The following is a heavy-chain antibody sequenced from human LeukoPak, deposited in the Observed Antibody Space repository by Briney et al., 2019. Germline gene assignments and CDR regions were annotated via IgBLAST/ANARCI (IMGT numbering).Heavy chain of an antibody. J-gene: IGHJ4*02. CDR1: GFTVRSNY. D-gene: IGHD6-19*01. CDR3: ARVAVARLAYFDY. Sequence: PGGSLRLSCAASGFTVRSNYMNWVRQPPGKGLEWIGEIYHSGSTNYNPSLKSRVTISVDKSKNQFSLKLSSVTAADTAMYYCARVAVARLAYFDYWGQGTLVTVSS. CDR2: IYHSGST. V-gene: IGHV4-4*02.